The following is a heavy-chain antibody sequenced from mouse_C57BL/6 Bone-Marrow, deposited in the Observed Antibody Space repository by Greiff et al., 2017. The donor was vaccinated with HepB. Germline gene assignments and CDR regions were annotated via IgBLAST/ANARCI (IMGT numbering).Heavy chain of an antibody. CDR3: ARHYYYYGSSSLAY. D-gene: IGHD1-1*01. CDR2: INPNNGGT. CDR1: GYTFTDYY. Sequence: VQLQQSGPELVKPGASVKISCKASGYTFTDYYMNWVKQSHGKSLEWIGDINPNNGGTSYNQKFKGKATLTVDKSSSTAYMELRSLTSEDSAVYYCARHYYYYGSSSLAYWGQGTLVTVSA. V-gene: IGHV1-26*01. J-gene: IGHJ3*01.